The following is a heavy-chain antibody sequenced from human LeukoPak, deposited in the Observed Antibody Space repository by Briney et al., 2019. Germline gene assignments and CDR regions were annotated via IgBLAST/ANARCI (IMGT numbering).Heavy chain of an antibody. V-gene: IGHV4-59*01. D-gene: IGHD1-26*01. Sequence: PSETLSLTCAVSGGSISSYYWSWVRQPPGKGLEWIVYIYYSGSTNCNPSLKSRVTISVDTSKNHFSLKLSSVAAADTAVYYCARVGSSAAFDIWGQGTMVTVSS. J-gene: IGHJ3*02. CDR1: GGSISSYY. CDR3: ARVGSSAAFDI. CDR2: IYYSGST.